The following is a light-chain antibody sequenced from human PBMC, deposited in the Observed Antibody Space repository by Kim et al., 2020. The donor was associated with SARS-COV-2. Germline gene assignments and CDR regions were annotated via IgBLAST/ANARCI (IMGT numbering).Light chain of an antibody. CDR1: KLGDKY. CDR3: QAWDSSTEMV. J-gene: IGLJ3*02. CDR2: QDS. V-gene: IGLV3-1*01. Sequence: SYELTQPPSVSVSPGQTASITCSGDKLGDKYACWYQQKPGQSPVLVIYQDSKRPSVIPERFSGSNSGNTATLTISGTQAMDEADYYCQAWDSSTEMVFGG.